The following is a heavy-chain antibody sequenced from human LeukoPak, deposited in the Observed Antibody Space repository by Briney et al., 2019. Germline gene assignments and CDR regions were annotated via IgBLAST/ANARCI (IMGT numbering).Heavy chain of an antibody. V-gene: IGHV4-4*02. J-gene: IGHJ4*02. CDR2: IYHSGST. D-gene: IGHD6-13*01. CDR1: GGSISSSNW. CDR3: ARGPRIAAPIDY. Sequence: SETLSLTCAVSGGSISSSNWWSWVRQPPGKGLEWIGEIYHSGSTNYNPSLKSRVTISVDTSKNQFSLKLSSVTAADTAVYYCARGPRIAAPIDYWGQGTLVTVSS.